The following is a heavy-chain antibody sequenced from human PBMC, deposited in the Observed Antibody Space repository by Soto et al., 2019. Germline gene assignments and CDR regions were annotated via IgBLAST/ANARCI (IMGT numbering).Heavy chain of an antibody. CDR3: AKFESRTSRNDAFDI. V-gene: IGHV3-23*01. CDR2: ISGSGGST. CDR1: GFTFSSYA. J-gene: IGHJ3*02. Sequence: XESLLLSFAASGFTFSSYAMSWVRQAPGKGLEWVSAISGSGGSTYYADSVKGRFTISRDNSKNTLYLQMNSLRAEDTAVYYCAKFESRTSRNDAFDIWGQGTMVTVSS. D-gene: IGHD2-2*01.